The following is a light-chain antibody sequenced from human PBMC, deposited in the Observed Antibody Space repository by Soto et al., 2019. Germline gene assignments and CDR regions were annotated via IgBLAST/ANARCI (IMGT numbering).Light chain of an antibody. J-gene: IGKJ4*01. V-gene: IGKV3-15*01. Sequence: ILMTQSPATLSVYPGERATLSCRASQSVSSNLAWYQQKPGQAPRLLIYGASTRATGIPARFSGSGSGTEFTLTISSLQSEDFAVYYCQQYNNWPSALTFGGGTKVDIK. CDR1: QSVSSN. CDR3: QQYNNWPSALT. CDR2: GAS.